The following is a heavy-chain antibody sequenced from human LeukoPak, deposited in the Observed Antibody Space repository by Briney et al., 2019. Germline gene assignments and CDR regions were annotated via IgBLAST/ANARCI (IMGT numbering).Heavy chain of an antibody. CDR2: IYTSGTT. V-gene: IGHV4-4*07. CDR3: ARDPGDYNHDWYFDL. J-gene: IGHJ2*01. CDR1: GGSISSYY. Sequence: SETLSLTCTVSGGSISSYYWNWIRQPAGKGLEWIGRIYTSGTTHYNPSLQSRVTMSVDTSKNQLSLKLDSVTAADTAVYYCARDPGDYNHDWYFDLWGRGTLVTVSS. D-gene: IGHD4-17*01.